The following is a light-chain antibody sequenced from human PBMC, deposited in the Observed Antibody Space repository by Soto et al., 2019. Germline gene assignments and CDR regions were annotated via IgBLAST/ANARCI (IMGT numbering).Light chain of an antibody. CDR3: HHYDSSPPYT. J-gene: IGKJ5*01. V-gene: IGKV3-20*01. CDR1: RSFASSY. Sequence: EIVLTQSPGTLSLSPGERATLSCRASRSFASSYLAWYQHKPGQAPRLLIYAASSRATGIPDRFIGSGSGTDFTLTISRLEPDDSAVYYCHHYDSSPPYTFGQGTRLEI. CDR2: AAS.